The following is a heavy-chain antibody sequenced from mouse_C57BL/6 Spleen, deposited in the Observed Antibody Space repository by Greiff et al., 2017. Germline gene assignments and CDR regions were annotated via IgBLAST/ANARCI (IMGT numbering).Heavy chain of an antibody. CDR3: ASKGAGYGFAY. D-gene: IGHD2-2*01. V-gene: IGHV1-20*01. CDR1: GYSFTGYF. J-gene: IGHJ3*01. CDR2: INPYNGDT. Sequence: EVKLMESGPELVKPGDSVKISCKASGYSFTGYFMNWVMQSHGKSLEWIGRINPYNGDTFYNQKFKGKATLTVDKSSSTAHMELRSLTSEDSAVYYCASKGAGYGFAYWGQGTLVTVSA.